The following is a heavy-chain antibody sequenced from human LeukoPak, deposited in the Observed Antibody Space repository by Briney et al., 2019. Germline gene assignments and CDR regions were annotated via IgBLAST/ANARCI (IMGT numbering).Heavy chain of an antibody. V-gene: IGHV3-30*18. D-gene: IGHD1-26*01. CDR1: GFTFSSYG. CDR3: AKVGGPMYSGSSHFDY. CDR2: ISYDGSNK. Sequence: GGSLRLSCAASGFTFSSYGMHWVRQAPGKGLEWVAVISYDGSNKYYADSVKGRFTISRDNSKNTLYLQMNSLRAEDTAVYYCAKVGGPMYSGSSHFDYWGQGTLVTVSS. J-gene: IGHJ4*02.